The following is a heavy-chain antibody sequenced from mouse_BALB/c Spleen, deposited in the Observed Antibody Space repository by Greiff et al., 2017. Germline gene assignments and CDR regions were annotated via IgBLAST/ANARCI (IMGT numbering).Heavy chain of an antibody. D-gene: IGHD3-2*02. CDR3: ARSGGILLHPFAY. CDR2: INPGSGGT. Sequence: QVQLQQSGAELVRPGTSVKVSCKASGYAFTNYLIEWVKQRPGQGLEWIGVINPGSGGTNYNEKFKGKATLTADKSSSTAYMQLSSLTSDDSAVYFCARSGGILLHPFAYWGQGTLVTVSA. V-gene: IGHV1-54*01. CDR1: GYAFTNYL. J-gene: IGHJ3*01.